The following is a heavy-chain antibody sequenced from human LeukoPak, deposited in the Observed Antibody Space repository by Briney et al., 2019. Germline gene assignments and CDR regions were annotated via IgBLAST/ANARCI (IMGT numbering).Heavy chain of an antibody. J-gene: IGHJ6*03. V-gene: IGHV3-64*01. CDR1: GFTFSSYE. CDR2: ISSNGDST. Sequence: SGGSLRLSCAASGFTFSSYEMHWVRQAPGKGLEYVSAISSNGDSTYYANFVKGRFIISRDNSKNTLYLQMGSLRPEDMAVYYWARAPPGDFGGKGPTSTVS. CDR3: ARAPPGDF.